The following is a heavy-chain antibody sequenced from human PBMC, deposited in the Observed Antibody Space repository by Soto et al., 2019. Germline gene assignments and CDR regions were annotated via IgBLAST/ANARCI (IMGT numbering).Heavy chain of an antibody. CDR2: IIPIFGTA. D-gene: IGHD2-21*02. CDR1: GGTFSSYA. CDR3: ARVGRTYCGGDCYSGNWFDP. Sequence: ASVKVSCKASGGTFSSYAISWVRQAPGQGLEWMGGIIPIFGTANYAQKFQGRVTITADESTSTAYMELSSLRSEDTAVYYCARVGRTYCGGDCYSGNWFDPWGQGTLVTVSS. V-gene: IGHV1-69*13. J-gene: IGHJ5*02.